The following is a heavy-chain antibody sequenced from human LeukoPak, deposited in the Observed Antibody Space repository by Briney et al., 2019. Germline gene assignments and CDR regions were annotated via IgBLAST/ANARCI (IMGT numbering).Heavy chain of an antibody. V-gene: IGHV4-34*01. CDR2: INHSGST. Sequence: ASETLSLTCAVCGGSFSGYYWSWIRQPPGKGLEWIGEINHSGSTNYNPSLKSRVTISVDTSKNQFSLKLSSVTAADTAVYYCARDCCRDGYNTASRYYYYGMDVWGQGTTVTVSS. CDR3: ARDCCRDGYNTASRYYYYGMDV. D-gene: IGHD5-24*01. CDR1: GGSFSGYY. J-gene: IGHJ6*02.